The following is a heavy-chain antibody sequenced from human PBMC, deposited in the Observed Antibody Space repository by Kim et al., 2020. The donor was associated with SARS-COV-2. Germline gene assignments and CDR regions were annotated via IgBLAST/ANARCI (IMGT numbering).Heavy chain of an antibody. D-gene: IGHD2-21*01. Sequence: SGPTLVKPTQTLRVAGGGCGFSLITSGVGVGWIRQPPGKALEWLALIYWDDDKRYSPSLKSRLTITKDTSKNQVVLTMTNMDPVDTATYYCAHRQVLVGVNSGFYYWGQGTLVTVSS. CDR1: GFSLITSGVG. J-gene: IGHJ4*02. CDR2: IYWDDDK. V-gene: IGHV2-5*02. CDR3: AHRQVLVGVNSGFYY.